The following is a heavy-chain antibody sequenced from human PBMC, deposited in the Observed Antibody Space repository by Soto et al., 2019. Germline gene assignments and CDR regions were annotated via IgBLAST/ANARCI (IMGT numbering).Heavy chain of an antibody. CDR2: ISSSSSYI. J-gene: IGHJ5*02. CDR3: ARGDAENPYSYGLNWFDP. Sequence: GGSLRLSCAASGFTFSSDSVNWVRQAPGKGLELVSSISSSSSYIYYADSVKGRFTISRDNAKNSLYLQMNSLRAEDTAVYYCARGDAENPYSYGLNWFDPWGQGTLVTVSS. D-gene: IGHD5-18*01. CDR1: GFTFSSDS. V-gene: IGHV3-21*01.